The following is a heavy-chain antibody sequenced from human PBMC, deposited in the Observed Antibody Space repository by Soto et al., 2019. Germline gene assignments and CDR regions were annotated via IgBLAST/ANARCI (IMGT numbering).Heavy chain of an antibody. V-gene: IGHV4-31*03. CDR3: ARGTLLWFGDPPPPPDY. Sequence: SETLSLTCTVSGGSISSGDYYWSWIRQHPGKGLEWIGYIYYSGSTYYNPSLKSRVTISVDTSKNQFSLKLSSVTAADTAVYYWARGTLLWFGDPPPPPDYWGQGTLVTVSS. D-gene: IGHD3-10*01. CDR2: IYYSGST. J-gene: IGHJ4*02. CDR1: GGSISSGDYY.